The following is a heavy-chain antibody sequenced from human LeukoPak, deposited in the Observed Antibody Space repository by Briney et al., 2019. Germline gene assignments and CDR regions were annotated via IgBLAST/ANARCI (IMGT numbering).Heavy chain of an antibody. J-gene: IGHJ4*02. Sequence: QSGGSLRLSCTASGFAFSNFWMHWVRQTPGKGLVWVSRIKTDGSSTNYADSVKGRFTISRDNAKNTLYLQMNSLRAEDTAVYYCLRDRDYWGQGTLVTVSS. V-gene: IGHV3-74*01. CDR1: GFAFSNFW. CDR3: LRDRDY. CDR2: IKTDGSST.